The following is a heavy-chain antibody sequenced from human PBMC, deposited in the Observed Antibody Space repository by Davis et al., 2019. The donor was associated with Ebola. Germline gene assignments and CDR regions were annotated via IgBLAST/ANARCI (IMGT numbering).Heavy chain of an antibody. CDR3: ARATPYYYDSSGYLMDQVTYGMDV. CDR2: INSDGSST. D-gene: IGHD3-22*01. Sequence: HTGGSLRLSCAASGFTFSSYWMHWVRQAPGKGLVWVSRINSDGSSTSYADSVKGRFTISRDNAKNTLYLQMNSLRAEDTAVYYCARATPYYYDSSGYLMDQVTYGMDVWGQGTTVTVSS. V-gene: IGHV3-74*01. CDR1: GFTFSSYW. J-gene: IGHJ6*02.